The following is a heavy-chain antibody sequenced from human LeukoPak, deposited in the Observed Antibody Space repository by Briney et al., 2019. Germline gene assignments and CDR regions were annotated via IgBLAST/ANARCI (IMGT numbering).Heavy chain of an antibody. Sequence: SETLSLTGTVSGGSISSSSYYWGWIRQPPGKGLEWIGSIYYSGSTYYNPSLKSRVTISVDTSKNQFSLKLSSVTAADTAVYYCARLTVKWGSNFDYWGQGTLVTVSS. CDR2: IYYSGST. CDR3: ARLTVKWGSNFDY. V-gene: IGHV4-39*01. D-gene: IGHD7-27*01. J-gene: IGHJ4*02. CDR1: GGSISSSSYY.